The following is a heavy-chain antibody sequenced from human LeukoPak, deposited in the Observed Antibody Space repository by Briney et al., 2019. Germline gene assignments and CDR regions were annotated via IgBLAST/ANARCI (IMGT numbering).Heavy chain of an antibody. CDR1: GYTFTSYG. V-gene: IGHV1-18*01. J-gene: IGHJ3*02. CDR2: ISAYNGNT. Sequence: ASVKVSCKASGYTFTSYGISWVRQAPGQGLEWMGWISAYNGNTNYAQKLQGRVTMTTDTSTSTAYMELRSLRSDDTAVYYCARDQVGATEADAFDIWGQGTMVTVSS. CDR3: ARDQVGATEADAFDI. D-gene: IGHD1-26*01.